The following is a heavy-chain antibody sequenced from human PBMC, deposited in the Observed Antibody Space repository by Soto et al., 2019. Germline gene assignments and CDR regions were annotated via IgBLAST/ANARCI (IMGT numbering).Heavy chain of an antibody. D-gene: IGHD2-15*01. J-gene: IGHJ4*02. CDR3: AKYLYGGNCRRSYF. V-gene: IGHV3-30*18. Sequence: AVRGSCVDSGGSRSTYDMNWVRQAPGKGLEWVALISYDKSNGYYADSVMGRFTISRDNSKNTLFLQMDSLRTEDTAVYYCAKYLYGGNCRRSYFSGPGSLLTLSS. CDR1: GGSRSTYD. CDR2: ISYDKSNG.